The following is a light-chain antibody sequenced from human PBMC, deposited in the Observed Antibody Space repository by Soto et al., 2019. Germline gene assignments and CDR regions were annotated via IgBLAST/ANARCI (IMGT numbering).Light chain of an antibody. CDR3: SSYVGSNNFV. V-gene: IGLV2-8*01. CDR2: EVS. Sequence: QSVLTQPPSASGSPGQSVTISCTGTSSDVGGYNYVSWYQQHPGKAPKLMIYEVSKRPSGVPDRFSGSKSGNTASLTVSGLQAEDEADYYCSSYVGSNNFVFGTGTKVTDL. CDR1: SSDVGGYNY. J-gene: IGLJ1*01.